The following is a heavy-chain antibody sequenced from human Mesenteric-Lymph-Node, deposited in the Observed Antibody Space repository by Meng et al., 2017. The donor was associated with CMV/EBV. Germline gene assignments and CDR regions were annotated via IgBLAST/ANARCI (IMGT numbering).Heavy chain of an antibody. D-gene: IGHD5-12*01. J-gene: IGHJ4*02. Sequence: GESLKISCTASGFTFSTYVMHWLRQAPGKGLEWVAVISNDGSNKYYAGSVKGRFTISRDNPYNKLYLQMNSLRPEDTAIYYCARDLSGYDWASDYWGQGILVTVSS. CDR2: ISNDGSNK. V-gene: IGHV3-30-3*01. CDR1: GFTFSTYV. CDR3: ARDLSGYDWASDY.